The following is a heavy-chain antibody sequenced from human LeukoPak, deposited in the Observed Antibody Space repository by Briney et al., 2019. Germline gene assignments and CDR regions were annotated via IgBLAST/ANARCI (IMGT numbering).Heavy chain of an antibody. CDR3: AREPGQDSSGYYYFDY. CDR2: ISSSGSTI. D-gene: IGHD3-22*01. J-gene: IGHJ4*02. Sequence: QSGGSLRLSCAASGFTLSSYEMNWVRQAPGKGLEWVSYISSSGSTIYYADSVKGRFTISRDNAKNSLYLQMNSLRAEDTAVYYCAREPGQDSSGYYYFDYWGQGTLVTVSS. V-gene: IGHV3-48*03. CDR1: GFTLSSYE.